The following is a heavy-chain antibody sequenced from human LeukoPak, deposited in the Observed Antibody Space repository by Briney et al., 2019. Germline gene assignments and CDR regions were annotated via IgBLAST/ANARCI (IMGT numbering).Heavy chain of an antibody. D-gene: IGHD3-10*01. V-gene: IGHV1-69*01. CDR3: ATTREPNYYGSYYFDY. CDR2: IIPIFGTA. J-gene: IGHJ4*01. CDR1: GGTFSSYA. Sequence: SVKVSCKASGGTFSSYAISWVRQAPGQGLEWMGGIIPIFGTANYAQKFQGRVTITADESTSTAYMELSSLRSEDTAVYYCATTREPNYYGSYYFDYWGEGTLVTVSS.